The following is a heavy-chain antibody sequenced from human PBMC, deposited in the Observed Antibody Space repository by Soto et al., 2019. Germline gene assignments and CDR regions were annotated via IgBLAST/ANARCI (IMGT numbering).Heavy chain of an antibody. D-gene: IGHD3-22*01. CDR2: ISYDGSNK. CDR1: GFTLSSYG. J-gene: IGHJ4*02. Sequence: QVQLVESGGGVVQPGRSLRLSCAASGFTLSSYGMHWVRQAPGKGLEWVAVISYDGSNKYYADSVKGRFTISRDNSKNTLYLQMNSLRAEDTAVYYCAKEWYYDSSGLFDYWGQGTLVTVSS. CDR3: AKEWYYDSSGLFDY. V-gene: IGHV3-30*18.